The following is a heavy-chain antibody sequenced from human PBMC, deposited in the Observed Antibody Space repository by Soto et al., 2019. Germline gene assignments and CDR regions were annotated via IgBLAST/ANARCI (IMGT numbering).Heavy chain of an antibody. V-gene: IGHV1-46*01. J-gene: IGHJ4*02. CDR3: ARGGGTLDY. Sequence: QVLLVQSGAVVKKSGASVKVSCKASGYTFISYSMYWVRQAPRQGLEWMGIITPRDGTTIYAQNFQGRFTMTRDTSTSTVYMELSSLRSDDTAVYYCARGGGTLDYWGQGTLVTVSS. CDR1: GYTFISYS. CDR2: ITPRDGTT.